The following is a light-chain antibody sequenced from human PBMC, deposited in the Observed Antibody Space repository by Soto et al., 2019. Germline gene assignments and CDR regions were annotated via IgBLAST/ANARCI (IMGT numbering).Light chain of an antibody. CDR2: KVS. CDR1: QSLEYSDGRTF. V-gene: IGKV2-30*01. CDR3: MQGRYWAT. Sequence: DVVMTQSPLSLSVTLGQPASNSCSSTQSLEYSDGRTFLNWFQQRPGQSPRRLLYKVSNRDSGVPDRFSGSGSGTNFTLKISRVEAEDVGVYFCMQGRYWATFGQGTKLEIK. J-gene: IGKJ2*01.